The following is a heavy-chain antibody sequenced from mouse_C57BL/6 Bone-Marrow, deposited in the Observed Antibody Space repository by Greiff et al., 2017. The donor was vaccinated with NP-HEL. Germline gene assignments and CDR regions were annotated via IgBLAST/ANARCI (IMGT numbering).Heavy chain of an antibody. V-gene: IGHV14-1*01. D-gene: IGHD1-1*01. J-gene: IGHJ2*01. Sequence: VHVKQSGAELVRPGASVKLSCTASGFNIKDYYMHWVKQRPEQGLEWIGRIDPEDGDTEYAPKFQGKATMTADTSSNTAYLQLSSLTSEDTAVYYCTFITTVVATDWGQGTTLTVSS. CDR3: TFITTVVATD. CDR1: GFNIKDYY. CDR2: IDPEDGDT.